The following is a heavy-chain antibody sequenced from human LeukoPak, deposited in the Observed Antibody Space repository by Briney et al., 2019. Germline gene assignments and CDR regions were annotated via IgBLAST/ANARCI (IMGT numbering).Heavy chain of an antibody. CDR1: GGSISSGGYY. Sequence: TLSLTCTVSGGSISSGGYYWSWIRQHPGKGLEWIGYIYYSGSTYYNPSLKSRVTISVDTSKNQFSLKLSSVTAADTAVYYCARYSGYIPQLHCFDYWGQGTLVTVSS. J-gene: IGHJ4*02. CDR3: ARYSGYIPQLHCFDY. D-gene: IGHD5-12*01. CDR2: IYYSGST. V-gene: IGHV4-31*03.